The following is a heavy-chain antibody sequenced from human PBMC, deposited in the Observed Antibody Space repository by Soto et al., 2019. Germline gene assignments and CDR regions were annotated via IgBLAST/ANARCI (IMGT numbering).Heavy chain of an antibody. CDR1: GLTVSSNY. V-gene: IGHV3-53*01. J-gene: IGHJ4*02. Sequence: PGGSLRLSCAASGLTVSSNYMSWVRQAPGKGLEWVSVIYSGGSTYYADSVKGRFTISRDNSKNTLYLQMNSLRADDTAVYYCASVGATMAIGKYFNYWGEGTLVTVSS. CDR2: IYSGGST. CDR3: ASVGATMAIGKYFNY. D-gene: IGHD3-10*01.